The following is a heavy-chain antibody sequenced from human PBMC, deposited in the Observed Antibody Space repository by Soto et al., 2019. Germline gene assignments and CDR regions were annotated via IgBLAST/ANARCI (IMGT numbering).Heavy chain of an antibody. CDR3: AREFYGYYTYGPGDY. CDR2: INDDGSER. CDR1: GFMFGVYW. D-gene: IGHD3-3*01. V-gene: IGHV3-7*01. Sequence: EAQLVESGGGLVQPGGSLRLSCEASGFMFGVYWMIWVLHAPGKWLEWVANINDDGSERNYVDSVKGRFTISRDTPNNLLFLQMNSLRDEDTDVYYCAREFYGYYTYGPGDYWGQGTLVAVSS. J-gene: IGHJ4*02.